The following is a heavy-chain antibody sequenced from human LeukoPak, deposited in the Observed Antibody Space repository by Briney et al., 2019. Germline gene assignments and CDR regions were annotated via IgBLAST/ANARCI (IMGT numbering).Heavy chain of an antibody. CDR1: GFTFSSYA. CDR3: AKGSAAACPYYFDY. D-gene: IGHD6-13*01. V-gene: IGHV3-23*01. J-gene: IGHJ4*02. CDR2: VTDSGDST. Sequence: GGSLRLSCAASGFTFSSYAMSWVRQTPGKGLEWVSAVTDSGDSTYSADSVKGRFTISRDNSKNTLYLQMNSLRAEDTAVYFCAKGSAAACPYYFDYWGQGTLVTVSS.